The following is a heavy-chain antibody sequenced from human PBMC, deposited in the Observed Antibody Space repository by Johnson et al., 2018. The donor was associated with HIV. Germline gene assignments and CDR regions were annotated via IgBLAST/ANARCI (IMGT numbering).Heavy chain of an antibody. CDR2: IRYDGSNK. V-gene: IGHV3-30*02. J-gene: IGHJ3*02. CDR3: AKDRGYGGNLDAVDI. Sequence: QMLLVESGGGVVQPGGSLRLSCAASGFTFSSYGMHWVRQAPGKGLEWVAFIRYDGSNKYYADSVKGRFTISRDNSKNTLYLQMNSLRAEDTAVYYCAKDRGYGGNLDAVDIWGQGTMVTVAS. CDR1: GFTFSSYG. D-gene: IGHD4-23*01.